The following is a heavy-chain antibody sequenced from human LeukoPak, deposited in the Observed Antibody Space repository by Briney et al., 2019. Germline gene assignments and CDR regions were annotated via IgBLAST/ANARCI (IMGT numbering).Heavy chain of an antibody. J-gene: IGHJ4*02. CDR2: ISGSGGST. CDR3: AKGSYPGSFCY. D-gene: IGHD1-26*01. V-gene: IGHV3-23*01. CDR1: GFTFSSYA. Sequence: GGSLRLSCAASGFTFSSYAMSWVRQAPGKGLEWVSAISGSGGSTYYADSVKGRFTISRDNSNNTLYLQMNSLRAEDTAVYYCAKGSYPGSFCYWGQGTLVTVSS.